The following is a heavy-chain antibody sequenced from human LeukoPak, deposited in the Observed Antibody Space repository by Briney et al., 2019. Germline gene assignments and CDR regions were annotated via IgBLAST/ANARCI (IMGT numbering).Heavy chain of an antibody. J-gene: IGHJ4*02. CDR2: ISGSGGST. CDR3: ARDLLGVGKDY. D-gene: IGHD3-3*01. V-gene: IGHV3-23*01. Sequence: GGSLRLSCAASGFTFSSYAMSWVRQAPGKGLEWVSAISGSGGSTYYADSVKGRFTISRDITTNNLYLQMNNLRAEDTAVYYCARDLLGVGKDYWGQGTLVTVSS. CDR1: GFTFSSYA.